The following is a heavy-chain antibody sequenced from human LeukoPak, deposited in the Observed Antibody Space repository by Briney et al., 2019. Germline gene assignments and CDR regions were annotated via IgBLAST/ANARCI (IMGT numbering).Heavy chain of an antibody. J-gene: IGHJ3*02. V-gene: IGHV1-2*02. CDR1: GYTFTGYY. CDR2: INPNSGGT. Sequence: GASVKVSCKASGYTFTGYYMHWVRQAPGQGLEWMGWINPNSGGTNYAQKFQGRVTMTRDTSISTAYMELSRLRSDDTAVYYCARDLTRGPAAVLSNDAFDIWGQGTMVTVSS. D-gene: IGHD2-2*01. CDR3: ARDLTRGPAAVLSNDAFDI.